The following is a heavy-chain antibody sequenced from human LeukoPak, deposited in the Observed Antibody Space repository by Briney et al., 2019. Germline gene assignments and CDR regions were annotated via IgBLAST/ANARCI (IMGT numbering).Heavy chain of an antibody. CDR2: MNPNSGNT. CDR1: GYTFTSYD. D-gene: IGHD4-23*01. CDR3: ARDRHTVVTPYDY. V-gene: IGHV1-8*03. Sequence: ASVKVSCKASGYTFTSYDINWVRQATGQGLEWMGWMNPNSGNTGYAQKFQGRVTITRNTSISTAYMELSSLRSEDTAVYYCARDRHTVVTPYDYWGQGTLVTVSS. J-gene: IGHJ4*02.